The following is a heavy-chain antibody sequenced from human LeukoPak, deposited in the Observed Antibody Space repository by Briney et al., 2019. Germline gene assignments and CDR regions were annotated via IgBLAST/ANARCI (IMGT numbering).Heavy chain of an antibody. D-gene: IGHD3-16*01. CDR1: GYTFTGYY. CDR2: INPNSGAT. CDR3: ARGWGSTDC. J-gene: IGHJ4*02. V-gene: IGHV1-2*02. Sequence: ASVKVSCKASGYTFTGYYLHWLRQAPGQGLEWIGWINPNSGATSYAQKFQGRVTLTRDTSISTAYMEVSRLRSDDTAVYYCARGWGSTDCWGQGTLVTVSS.